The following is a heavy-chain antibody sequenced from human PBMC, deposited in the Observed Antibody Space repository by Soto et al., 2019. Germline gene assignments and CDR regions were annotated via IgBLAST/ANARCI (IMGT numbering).Heavy chain of an antibody. Sequence: WGTLRLSCVGSGCSFSSYAMHWVRQAPGQGLEWVAVISYDGSNKYYADSVKGRFTISRDNSKNTLYLQMNSLRAEDTAVYYCAREKGGYDFWSGQGLIGAFDIWGQGTLVTVSS. D-gene: IGHD3-3*01. CDR3: AREKGGYDFWSGQGLIGAFDI. J-gene: IGHJ3*02. CDR1: GCSFSSYA. CDR2: ISYDGSNK. V-gene: IGHV3-30-3*01.